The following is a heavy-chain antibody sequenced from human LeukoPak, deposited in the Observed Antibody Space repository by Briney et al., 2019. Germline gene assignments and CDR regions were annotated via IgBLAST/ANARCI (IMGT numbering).Heavy chain of an antibody. V-gene: IGHV4-39*01. J-gene: IGHJ5*02. CDR3: ASIDIAVAGTGWFDP. Sequence: PSETLSLTCTVSGGSISSSSYCWGWIRQPPGKGLEWIGSIYYSGSTYYNPSLKSRVTISVDTSKNQFSLKLSSVTAADTAVYYCASIDIAVAGTGWFDPWGQGTLVTVSS. CDR2: IYYSGST. CDR1: GGSISSSSYC. D-gene: IGHD6-19*01.